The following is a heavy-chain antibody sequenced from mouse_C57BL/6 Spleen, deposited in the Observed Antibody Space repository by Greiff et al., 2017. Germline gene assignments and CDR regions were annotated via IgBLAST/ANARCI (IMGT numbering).Heavy chain of an antibody. CDR3: ARREDGYYGAMDY. CDR2: ISSGSSTI. Sequence: VQLKESGGGLVKPGGSLKLSCAASGFTFSDYGMHWVRQAPEKGLGWVAYISSGSSTIYYADTVKGRFTISRDNAKNTLFLQMTSLRSEDTAMYYCARREDGYYGAMDYWGQGTSVTVSS. D-gene: IGHD2-3*01. CDR1: GFTFSDYG. V-gene: IGHV5-17*01. J-gene: IGHJ4*01.